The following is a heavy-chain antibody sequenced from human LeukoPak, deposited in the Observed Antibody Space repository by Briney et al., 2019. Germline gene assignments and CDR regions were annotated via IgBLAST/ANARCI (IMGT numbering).Heavy chain of an antibody. J-gene: IGHJ4*02. CDR1: GLLFSDFIDHT. CDR3: AREFSVVGNFDY. D-gene: IGHD2-21*01. Sequence: GGSLRLSCADSGLLFSDFIDHTMVWVRQAPGKGLEWVSYISSSSTSISYADSVRGRFSISRDNAQRSLYLHMNSLRDEDTAVYYCAREFSVVGNFDYWGQGTLVIVSS. CDR2: ISSSSTSI. V-gene: IGHV3-21*01.